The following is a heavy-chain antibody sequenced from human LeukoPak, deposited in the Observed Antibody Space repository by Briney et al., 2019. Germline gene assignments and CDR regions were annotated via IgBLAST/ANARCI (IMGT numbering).Heavy chain of an antibody. CDR1: GYSISSGYY. CDR3: ARDSFHYDSGWFDP. CDR2: IYHSGST. V-gene: IGHV4-38-2*02. J-gene: IGHJ5*02. D-gene: IGHD3-22*01. Sequence: SETLSLTCTVSGYSISSGYYWGWIRQPPGKGLEWIGSIYHSGSTYYNPSLKSRVTISVDTSKNQFSLKLSSVTAADTAVYYCARDSFHYDSGWFDPWGQGTLVTVSS.